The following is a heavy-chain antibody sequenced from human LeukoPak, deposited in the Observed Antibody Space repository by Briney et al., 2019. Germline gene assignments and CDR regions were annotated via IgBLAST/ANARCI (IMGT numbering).Heavy chain of an antibody. Sequence: ASVKVSCKASGYTFTSYDMNWVRQAPGQGLEWMGWVNPNSGNTGYAQKFQGRVTMTRNTSISTAYMELNSMRSEDTAVYYCARGRHCSSTTCYYFDYWGQGTLVTVSS. J-gene: IGHJ4*02. D-gene: IGHD2-2*01. V-gene: IGHV1-8*01. CDR3: ARGRHCSSTTCYYFDY. CDR1: GYTFTSYD. CDR2: VNPNSGNT.